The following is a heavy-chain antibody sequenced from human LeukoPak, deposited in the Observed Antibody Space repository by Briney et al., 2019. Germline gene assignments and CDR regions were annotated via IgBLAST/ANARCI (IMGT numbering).Heavy chain of an antibody. CDR3: ARGNYDSSGYYPDY. D-gene: IGHD3-22*01. Sequence: ASVKVSCKASGYTFTSYGISWVRQSPGQGLEWMGWISAGNGNTKYSQKFQGRVTITRDTSASTAYMELSSLRSEDTAVYYCARGNYDSSGYYPDYWGQGTLVTVSS. CDR1: GYTFTSYG. CDR2: ISAGNGNT. J-gene: IGHJ4*02. V-gene: IGHV1-18*01.